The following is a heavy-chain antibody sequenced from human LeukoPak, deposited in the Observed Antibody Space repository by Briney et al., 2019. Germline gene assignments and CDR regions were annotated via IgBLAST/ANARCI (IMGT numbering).Heavy chain of an antibody. CDR1: GYTFSGYY. CDR3: ARGEQWLVRY. CDR2: IDPNSGAA. J-gene: IGHJ4*02. Sequence: ASVKVSCKTLGYTFSGYYIRWVRQAPGQGLEWMGWIDPNSGAANYEKRFQGRVTMTRDISINTVYLEVRSDDTAVYYCARGEQWLVRYWGQGTLVIVSS. V-gene: IGHV1-2*02. D-gene: IGHD6-19*01.